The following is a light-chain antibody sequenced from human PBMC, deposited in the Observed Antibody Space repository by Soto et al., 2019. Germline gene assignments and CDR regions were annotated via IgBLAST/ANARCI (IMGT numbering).Light chain of an antibody. Sequence: DIQMTQSPSTLSAFVGDRVTISCRANQTIYNYLNWYQQKAGKAPKLLIYSASSLEGGVPSRFSGSASGPDFTLIISSLHPDDFATYYCQQSYITPRTFGQGTKVEIK. CDR2: SAS. CDR3: QQSYITPRT. V-gene: IGKV1-39*01. J-gene: IGKJ1*01. CDR1: QTIYNY.